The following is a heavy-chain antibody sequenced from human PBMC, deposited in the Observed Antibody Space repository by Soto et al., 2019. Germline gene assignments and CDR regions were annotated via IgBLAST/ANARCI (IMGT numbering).Heavy chain of an antibody. CDR3: ARDSEFGVVIDYYYYYGMDV. D-gene: IGHD3-3*01. V-gene: IGHV1-2*04. Sequence: GASVKVSCKASGYTFTGNYMQWVRQAPRQGLEWMGWINPNSGGTNYAQKFQGWVTMTRDTSISTAYMELSRLRSDDTAVYYCARDSEFGVVIDYYYYYGMDVWGQGTTVTVSS. CDR1: GYTFTGNY. CDR2: INPNSGGT. J-gene: IGHJ6*02.